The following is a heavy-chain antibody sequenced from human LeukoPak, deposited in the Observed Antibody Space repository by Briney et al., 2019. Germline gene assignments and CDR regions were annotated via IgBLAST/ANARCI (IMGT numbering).Heavy chain of an antibody. CDR1: GYTFTSYY. D-gene: IGHD6-19*01. CDR2: IIPIFGTA. CDR3: ASTHSSGWYDDWFDP. Sequence: SVKVSCKASGYTFTSYYMHWVRQAPGQGLEWMGRIIPIFGTANYAQKFQGRVTITTDESTSTAYMELSSLRSEDTAVYYCASTHSSGWYDDWFDPWGQGTLVTVSS. J-gene: IGHJ5*02. V-gene: IGHV1-69*05.